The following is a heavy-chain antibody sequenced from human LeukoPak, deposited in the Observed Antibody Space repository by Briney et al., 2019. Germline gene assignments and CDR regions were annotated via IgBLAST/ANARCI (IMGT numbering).Heavy chain of an antibody. V-gene: IGHV1-2*06. Sequence: ASVKVSCKASGYTFTGYYMHWVRQAPGQGLEWMGRINPNSGGTNYAQKFQGRVTMTRDTSISTAYMELSRLRSDDTAVYYCARDVDELGYCSSTSCRRLYYFDYWGQGTLVTVSS. CDR2: INPNSGGT. CDR1: GYTFTGYY. D-gene: IGHD2-2*01. J-gene: IGHJ4*02. CDR3: ARDVDELGYCSSTSCRRLYYFDY.